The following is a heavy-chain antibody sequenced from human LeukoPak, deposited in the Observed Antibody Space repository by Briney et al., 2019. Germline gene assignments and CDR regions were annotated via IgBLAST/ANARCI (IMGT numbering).Heavy chain of an antibody. D-gene: IGHD3-22*01. J-gene: IGHJ4*02. CDR2: IGWNSHII. CDR3: AKDRDSSGFAPYFDY. CDR1: GFTFNDYA. V-gene: IGHV3-9*01. Sequence: PGRSLRLSCAASGFTFNDYAMHWVRQAPGKGLEWVSGIGWNSHIIGYEDSVKGRFTISRDNARNSLFLQMNSLRAEDTAFYYCAKDRDSSGFAPYFDYWGQGILVTVSS.